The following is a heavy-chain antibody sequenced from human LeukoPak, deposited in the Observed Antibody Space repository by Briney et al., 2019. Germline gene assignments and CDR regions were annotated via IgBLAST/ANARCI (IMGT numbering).Heavy chain of an antibody. CDR3: ARVKYSGSYPHDY. CDR1: GFTFSSYG. J-gene: IGHJ4*02. V-gene: IGHV3-48*04. D-gene: IGHD1-26*01. Sequence: GGSLRLSCAASGFTFSSYGMHWVRQAPGKGLEWVSYISSSGSTIYYADSVKGRFTISRDNAKNSLYLQMNSLRAEDTAVYYCARVKYSGSYPHDYWGQGTLVTVSS. CDR2: ISSSGSTI.